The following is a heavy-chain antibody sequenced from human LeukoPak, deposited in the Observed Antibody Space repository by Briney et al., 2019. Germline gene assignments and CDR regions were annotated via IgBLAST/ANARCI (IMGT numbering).Heavy chain of an antibody. CDR2: INHSGST. Sequence: PSETLSLTCAVYGGSFSGYYWSWIRQPPGKGLEWIGEINHSGSTNYNPSLKSRVTISVDTSKNQFSLKLSSVTAADTAVYYCARDRSYDLRRVDYWGQGALVTVSS. CDR3: ARDRSYDLRRVDY. V-gene: IGHV4-34*01. CDR1: GGSFSGYY. D-gene: IGHD3-10*01. J-gene: IGHJ4*02.